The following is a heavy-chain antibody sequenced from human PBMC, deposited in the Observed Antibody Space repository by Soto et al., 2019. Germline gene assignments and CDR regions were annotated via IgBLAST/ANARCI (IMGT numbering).Heavy chain of an antibody. Sequence: GSLRLSCAASGFTFSSYAMSWVRQAPGKGLEWVSAISGSGGSTYYADSLKGRFTISRDNAKNKMYLQMNSLRAEDTAVYDCAKTVAAAGTGDAFDIWGQGTMVTVSS. D-gene: IGHD6-13*01. CDR1: GFTFSSYA. V-gene: IGHV3-23*01. CDR2: ISGSGGST. J-gene: IGHJ3*02. CDR3: AKTVAAAGTGDAFDI.